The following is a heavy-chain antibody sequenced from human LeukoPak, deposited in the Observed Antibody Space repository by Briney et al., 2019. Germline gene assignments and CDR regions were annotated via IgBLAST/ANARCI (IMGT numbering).Heavy chain of an antibody. J-gene: IGHJ4*02. CDR2: RSYDGSNK. Sequence: GGSLRLSCAASGFTFSSYGMHWVRQAPGKGLEWVAVRSYDGSNKYYADSVKGRFTISRDNSKNTLYLQMNSLRAEDTAVYYCAKDPMTTVTSSTGYWGQGTLVTVSS. CDR1: GFTFSSYG. V-gene: IGHV3-30*18. D-gene: IGHD4-17*01. CDR3: AKDPMTTVTSSTGY.